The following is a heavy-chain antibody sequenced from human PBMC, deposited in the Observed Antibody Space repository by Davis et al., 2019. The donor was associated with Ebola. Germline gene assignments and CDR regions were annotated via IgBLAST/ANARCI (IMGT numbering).Heavy chain of an antibody. J-gene: IGHJ6*02. CDR2: IYHSGST. D-gene: IGHD4-17*01. V-gene: IGHV4-4*02. CDR1: GGSISSSNW. CDR3: ASLRMTTVNYYYGMDV. Sequence: PSETLSLTCAVSGGSISSSNWWSWVRQPPGKGLEWIGEIYHSGSTNYNPSLKSRVTISVDTSRNQFSLKLTSVTAADTAVYYCASLRMTTVNYYYGMDVWGQGTTVTVSS.